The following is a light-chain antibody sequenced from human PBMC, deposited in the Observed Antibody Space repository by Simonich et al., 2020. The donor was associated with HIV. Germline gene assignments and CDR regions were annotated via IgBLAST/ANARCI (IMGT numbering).Light chain of an antibody. CDR1: SSNIGAGYD. CDR2: GNT. J-gene: IGLJ3*02. Sequence: QSVLTQPPSVSGAPGQRVTIACTGSSSNIGAGYDVHWYQQLPGTAPKLIIYGNTNRPSGVPDRFSGSKSGTSASLAITGLQDEDEADYCCQSYDSDLRVFGGVTKLTVL. V-gene: IGLV1-40*01. CDR3: QSYDSDLRV.